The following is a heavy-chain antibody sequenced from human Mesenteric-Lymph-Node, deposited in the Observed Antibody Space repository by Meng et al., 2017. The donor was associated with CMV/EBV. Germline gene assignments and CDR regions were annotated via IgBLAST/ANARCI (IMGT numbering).Heavy chain of an antibody. V-gene: IGHV1-2*02. Sequence: ASVKVSCKASGYTFTGYYMHWVRQAPGQGLEWMGWINPNSGGTNYAQKFQGRVTMTRDTSISTAYMELSSLRSEDTAVYYCAREGGIAAALLDYWGQGTLVTVSS. D-gene: IGHD6-13*01. CDR1: GYTFTGYY. CDR3: AREGGIAAALLDY. CDR2: INPNSGGT. J-gene: IGHJ4*02.